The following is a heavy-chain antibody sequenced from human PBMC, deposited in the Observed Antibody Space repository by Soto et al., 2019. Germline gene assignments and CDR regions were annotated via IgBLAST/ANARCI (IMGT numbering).Heavy chain of an antibody. CDR1: GFTFSSYG. CDR2: IWYDGSNK. V-gene: IGHV3-33*01. CDR3: ARDQTYYDFWSGSYYMDV. J-gene: IGHJ6*03. Sequence: HPGGSLRLSCAASGFTFSSYGMHWVRQAPGKGLEWVAVIWYDGSNKYYADSVKGRFTISRDNSKNTLYLQMNSLRAEDTAVYYCARDQTYYDFWSGSYYMDVWGKGTTVTVSS. D-gene: IGHD3-3*01.